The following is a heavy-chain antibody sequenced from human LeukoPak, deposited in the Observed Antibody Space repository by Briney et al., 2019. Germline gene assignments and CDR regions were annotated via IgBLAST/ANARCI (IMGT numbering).Heavy chain of an antibody. Sequence: PGGSLRLSCSASGFTFSSFAMNWVRQAPGKGLEWVSIISGYGDTTYYTDSVKGRFTISRDNSKNTLILQMNSLRAEDTAVYYCAKSGYNRFDYWGQGILVTVSS. V-gene: IGHV3-23*01. J-gene: IGHJ4*02. CDR1: GFTFSSFA. CDR2: ISGYGDTT. CDR3: AKSGYNRFDY. D-gene: IGHD5-24*01.